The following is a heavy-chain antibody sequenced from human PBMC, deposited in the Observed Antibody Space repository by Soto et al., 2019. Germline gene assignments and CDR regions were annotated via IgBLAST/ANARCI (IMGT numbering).Heavy chain of an antibody. V-gene: IGHV3-30-3*01. Sequence: GGSLRLSCAASGFTFSSYAMHWVRQAPGKGLEWVAVISYDGSNKYYADSVKGRFTISRDNSKNTLYLQMNSLRAEDTAVYYCAREKPPDYDFWSGSTPRNNWFDPWGQGTLVTVSS. D-gene: IGHD3-3*01. CDR1: GFTFSSYA. CDR2: ISYDGSNK. J-gene: IGHJ5*02. CDR3: AREKPPDYDFWSGSTPRNNWFDP.